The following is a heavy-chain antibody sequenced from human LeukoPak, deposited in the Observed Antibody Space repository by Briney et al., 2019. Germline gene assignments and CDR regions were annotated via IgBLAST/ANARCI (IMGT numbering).Heavy chain of an antibody. CDR3: ARVPLYDRSGYYFDY. V-gene: IGHV3-48*02. Sequence: GGPLRLSCAASGFTFSNYNMNWVRQAPGKGLEWVSYISTSGRAIFYADSVKGRFTISRDNAKNSLFLQMNSLRDEDTAVYYCARVPLYDRSGYYFDYWGLGTLVTVSS. J-gene: IGHJ4*02. CDR2: ISTSGRAI. CDR1: GFTFSNYN. D-gene: IGHD3-22*01.